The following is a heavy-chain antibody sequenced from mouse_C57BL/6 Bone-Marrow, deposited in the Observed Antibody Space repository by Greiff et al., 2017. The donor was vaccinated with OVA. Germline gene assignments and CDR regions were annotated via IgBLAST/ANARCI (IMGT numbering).Heavy chain of an antibody. D-gene: IGHD1-1*01. J-gene: IGHJ1*03. CDR3: ARCPFYYSHHV. CDR2: IHPNSGST. Sequence: QVQLQQPGAELVKPGASVKLSCKASGYTFTSSWMHWVKQRPGQGLEWIGMIHPNSGSTNYNEKFKSKATLTVDKSSSTAYMQLSSLTSEDSAVYYWARCPFYYSHHVWGTGTTVTVSS. CDR1: GYTFTSSW. V-gene: IGHV1-64*01.